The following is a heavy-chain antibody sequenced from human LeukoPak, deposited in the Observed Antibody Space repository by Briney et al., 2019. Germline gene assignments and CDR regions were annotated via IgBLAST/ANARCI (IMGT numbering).Heavy chain of an antibody. CDR3: ARGAPYYDFWSGFSFDY. J-gene: IGHJ4*02. D-gene: IGHD3-3*01. CDR2: ISSSSSYI. CDR1: GFTFSSYS. V-gene: IGHV3-21*01. Sequence: PGGSLRLSCAASGFTFSSYSMNWVRQAPGKGLEWVSSISSSSSYIYYADSVKGRFTISRDNAKNSLYLQMNSLRAEDTAVYYCARGAPYYDFWSGFSFDYWGQGTLVTVSS.